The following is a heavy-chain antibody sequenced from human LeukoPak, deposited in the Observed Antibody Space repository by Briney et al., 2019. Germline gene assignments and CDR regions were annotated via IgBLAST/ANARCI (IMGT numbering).Heavy chain of an antibody. V-gene: IGHV4-59*11. Sequence: PSETLSLTCTVSGGSISSRYWSWVRQPPGKGLEWIGYIYYSGSTNYNPSLKSRVTISVDTSKNQFSLKLSSVTAADTAVYYCARESENYYDSSGYSLYYFDYWGQGTLVTVSS. CDR1: GGSISSRY. D-gene: IGHD3-22*01. J-gene: IGHJ4*02. CDR2: IYYSGST. CDR3: ARESENYYDSSGYSLYYFDY.